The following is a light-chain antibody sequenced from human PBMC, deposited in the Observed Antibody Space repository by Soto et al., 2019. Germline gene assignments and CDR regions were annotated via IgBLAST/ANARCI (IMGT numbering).Light chain of an antibody. V-gene: IGKV1-5*01. Sequence: IHMSQSPSSRSRTVGVKAHKHFRASQTIGSWLAWYQQKGSEAPKXIIYDASSLQSGVPSRFSGSGSGTEFTLTISSLQTDDVATYYCQQYSSYPWTFGQGTKVDIK. CDR1: QTIGSW. J-gene: IGKJ1*01. CDR3: QQYSSYPWT. CDR2: DAS.